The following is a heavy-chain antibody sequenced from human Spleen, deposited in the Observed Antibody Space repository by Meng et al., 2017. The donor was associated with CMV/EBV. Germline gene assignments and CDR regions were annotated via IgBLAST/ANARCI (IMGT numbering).Heavy chain of an antibody. V-gene: IGHV6-1*01. CDR3: ARTLVGATLYFDY. Sequence: SETLSLTCAISGDSVSSNSATWNWIRQSPSRGLEWLGRTYYRSKWYNDYAVSVKSRITINPDTSKNQFSLQLSSVTAADTAVYYCARTLVGATLYFDYWGQGTLVTVSS. CDR1: GDSVSSNSAT. D-gene: IGHD1-26*01. CDR2: TYYRSKWYN. J-gene: IGHJ4*02.